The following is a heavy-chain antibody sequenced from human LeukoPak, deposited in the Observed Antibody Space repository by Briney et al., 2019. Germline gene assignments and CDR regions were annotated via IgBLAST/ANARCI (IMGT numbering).Heavy chain of an antibody. J-gene: IGHJ4*02. CDR1: GGSFSGYY. V-gene: IGHV4-34*01. CDR2: INHSGST. Sequence: PSETLSLTCAVYGGSFSGYYWSWIRQPPGKGLGWIGEINHSGSTNSNPSLKSRVTISVDTSKNQFSLKLGSVAAADTAVYYWARGSILMAYFDYWGQGTLVTVSS. D-gene: IGHD2-8*02. CDR3: ARGSILMAYFDY.